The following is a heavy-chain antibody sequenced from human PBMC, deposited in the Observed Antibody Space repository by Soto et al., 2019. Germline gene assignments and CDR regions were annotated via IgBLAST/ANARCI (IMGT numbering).Heavy chain of an antibody. V-gene: IGHV4-59*01. Sequence: TLSLTCTVSGGSMIAYYWNWMRQPPGKGLQWIGYTYYSGSTTYNPSLKSRVTISVDSSKNQFSLKLDSVTPADTAVYYCARVRGTAGKRYFDYWGPGTLVTAPQ. CDR1: GGSMIAYY. D-gene: IGHD6-13*01. J-gene: IGHJ4*02. CDR2: TYYSGST. CDR3: ARVRGTAGKRYFDY.